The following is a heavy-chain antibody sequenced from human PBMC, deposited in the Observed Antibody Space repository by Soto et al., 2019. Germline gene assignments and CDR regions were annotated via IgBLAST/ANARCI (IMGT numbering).Heavy chain of an antibody. CDR2: INSDGSTT. J-gene: IGHJ4*02. V-gene: IGHV3-74*01. CDR1: GFPFSSIW. CDR3: VRDIR. Sequence: EVQLVESGGGLVQPGGSRRLSCAASGFPFSSIWMHWVRQAPGKGLVWVSCINSDGSTTSYADSVKGRFTISRDNAKNTLYLQMNSLTAEDTAVYYCVRDIRWGQGTLVTVSS.